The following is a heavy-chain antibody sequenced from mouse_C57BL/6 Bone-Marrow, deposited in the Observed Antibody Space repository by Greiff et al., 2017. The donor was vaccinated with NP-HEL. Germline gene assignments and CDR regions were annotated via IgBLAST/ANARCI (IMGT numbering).Heavy chain of an antibody. CDR2: IYPGDGDT. J-gene: IGHJ2*01. CDR1: GYAFSSSW. Sequence: QVQLQQSGPELVKPGASVKISCKASGYAFSSSWMNWVKQRPGKGLEWIGRIYPGDGDTNYNGKFKGKATLTADKSSSTAYMQLSSLTSEDSAVYFWARGFYYYGSSPYYFDYWGQGTTLTVSS. V-gene: IGHV1-82*01. D-gene: IGHD1-1*01. CDR3: ARGFYYYGSSPYYFDY.